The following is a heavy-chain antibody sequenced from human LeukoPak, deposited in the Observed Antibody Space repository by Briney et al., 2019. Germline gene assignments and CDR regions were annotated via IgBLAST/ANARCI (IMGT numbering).Heavy chain of an antibody. CDR1: GGSLSGYY. D-gene: IGHD2-15*01. CDR3: ARGRYCSADICSGGDAFDI. J-gene: IGHJ3*02. V-gene: IGHV4-4*09. CDR2: IYTRGST. Sequence: KPSETLSLTCAVYGGSLSGYYWSWIRQPPGKGLEWIGYIYTRGSTNYNPSLKSRVTMSVDTSKNQFSLKLSSVTAADTAVYYCARGRYCSADICSGGDAFDIWGQGTMVSVSS.